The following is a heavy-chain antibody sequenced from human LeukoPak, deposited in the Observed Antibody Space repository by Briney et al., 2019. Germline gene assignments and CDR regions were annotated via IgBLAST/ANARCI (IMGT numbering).Heavy chain of an antibody. Sequence: GGALRLSSAASGFGFSVYWMHRVRPAPGEGVVWVAHTNEEGTSASHADTVKGRFTISRDNAKNTLYLQMNSLTVEDTAVYYCARVPTNSYGFGQWGQGSLVTVSS. V-gene: IGHV3-74*01. CDR2: TNEEGTSA. D-gene: IGHD5-18*01. CDR3: ARVPTNSYGFGQ. CDR1: GFGFSVYW. J-gene: IGHJ4*02.